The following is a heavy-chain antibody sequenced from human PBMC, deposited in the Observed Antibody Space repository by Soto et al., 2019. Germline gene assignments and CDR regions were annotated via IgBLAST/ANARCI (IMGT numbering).Heavy chain of an antibody. CDR2: ISSSTTYI. CDR1: GFSFSTYS. J-gene: IGHJ6*03. V-gene: IGHV3-21*01. CDR3: AAMSTTAPRECYFMDV. Sequence: PGGSLRLSCAASGFSFSTYSMNWVRQAPGKGLEWVSSISSSTTYIYYADSVKGRFTISRDNAKNSLYLQMNSLRAEDTAVYYCAAMSTTAPRECYFMDVWGKGTTVTVSS. D-gene: IGHD5-18*01.